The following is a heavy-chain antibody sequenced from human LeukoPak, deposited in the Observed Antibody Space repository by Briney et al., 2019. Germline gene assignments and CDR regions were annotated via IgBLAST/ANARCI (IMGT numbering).Heavy chain of an antibody. CDR1: AYTFTGYY. CDR2: IDPNNGDT. D-gene: IGHD1-14*01. J-gene: IGHJ3*02. CDR3: ASRARNGLYAFDI. V-gene: IGHV1-2*02. Sequence: ASVKLSCNASAYTFTGYYLHRVRQAPGQGLQWMGWIDPNNGDTEYAQKFPGRVTMTRDRSISKAYMELGRMTSDDTAVYYCASRARNGLYAFDIWGKGTMVTVSS.